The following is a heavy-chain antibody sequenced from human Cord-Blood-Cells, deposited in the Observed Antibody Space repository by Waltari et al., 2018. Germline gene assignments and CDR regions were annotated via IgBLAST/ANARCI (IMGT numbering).Heavy chain of an antibody. CDR1: GGSISSSSYY. J-gene: IGHJ3*02. V-gene: IGHV4-39*01. Sequence: QLQLQESGPGLVKPSETLSLTCTVSGGSISSSSYYWGWARQPPGKGLEWIGSIYYSGSTYYNPSLKSRVTISVDTSKNQFSLKLSSVTAADTAVYYCATYDFWSGYDAFDIWGQGTMVTVSS. D-gene: IGHD3-3*01. CDR3: ATYDFWSGYDAFDI. CDR2: IYYSGST.